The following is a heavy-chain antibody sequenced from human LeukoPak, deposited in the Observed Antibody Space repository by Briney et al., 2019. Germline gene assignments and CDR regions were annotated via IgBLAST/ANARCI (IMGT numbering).Heavy chain of an antibody. Sequence: AASVKVSCTASGYTFTSYGISWVRQAPGQGLEWMGWISAYNGNTNYAQKLQGRVTMTTDTSTSTAYMELRSLRSDDTAVYYCARCAASVVAYYYGMDVWGQGTTVTVSS. J-gene: IGHJ6*02. CDR1: GYTFTSYG. V-gene: IGHV1-18*01. CDR2: ISAYNGNT. CDR3: ARCAASVVAYYYGMDV. D-gene: IGHD2-21*01.